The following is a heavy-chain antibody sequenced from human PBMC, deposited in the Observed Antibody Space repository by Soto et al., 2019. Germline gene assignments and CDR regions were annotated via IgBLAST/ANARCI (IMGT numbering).Heavy chain of an antibody. CDR1: GYTFTSYG. Sequence: QVQLVQSGAEVKKPGASVKVSCKASGYTFTSYGISWVRQAPGQGLEWMGWISAYNGNTNYAQKLQGRVTMTTDTSPSTAYMEPRSLRHDDPAVYQCARDWGLRTDEYWGPGTRVTVSS. V-gene: IGHV1-18*01. CDR2: ISAYNGNT. J-gene: IGHJ4*02. D-gene: IGHD4-17*01. CDR3: ARDWGLRTDEY.